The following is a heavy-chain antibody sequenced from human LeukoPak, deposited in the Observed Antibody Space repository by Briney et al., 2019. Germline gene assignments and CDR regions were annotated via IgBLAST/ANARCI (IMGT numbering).Heavy chain of an antibody. CDR2: IYYSGST. Sequence: KPSETLSLTCTVSGGSISSFYWGWIRQLPGKGLEWIGYIYYSGSTNYNPSLKSRVTISVGTSKNQFSLKLRSVTAADTAVYYCARENYFDYWGQGTLVTVSS. V-gene: IGHV4-59*01. CDR1: GGSISSFY. J-gene: IGHJ4*02. CDR3: ARENYFDY.